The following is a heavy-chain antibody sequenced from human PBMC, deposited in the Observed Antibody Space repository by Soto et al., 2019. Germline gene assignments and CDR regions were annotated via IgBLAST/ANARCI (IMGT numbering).Heavy chain of an antibody. CDR1: GGSISSGGYY. V-gene: IGHV4-31*03. CDR3: ARDSGSYGLTYYYYGMDV. D-gene: IGHD1-26*01. Sequence: PSETLSLTCTVSGGSISSGGYYWSWIRQHPGKGLEWIGYIYYSGSTYYNPSLKSRVTISVDTSKNQFSLKLSSVTAADTAVYYCARDSGSYGLTYYYYGMDVWGQGTTVTVSS. CDR2: IYYSGST. J-gene: IGHJ6*02.